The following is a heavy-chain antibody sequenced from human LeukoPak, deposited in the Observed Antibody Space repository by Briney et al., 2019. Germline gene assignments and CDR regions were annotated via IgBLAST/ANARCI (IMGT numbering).Heavy chain of an antibody. Sequence: PGGSLRLSCAASGFTFSSYAMGWVRQAPGKGLEGVSAISGSGGGTYYADSVKGRFTISRDNSKNTLYLQMNSLRAEDTAVYYCAKGVTMIVVVITYFDYWGQGTLVTVSS. CDR3: AKGVTMIVVVITYFDY. CDR2: ISGSGGGT. V-gene: IGHV3-23*01. J-gene: IGHJ4*02. D-gene: IGHD3-22*01. CDR1: GFTFSSYA.